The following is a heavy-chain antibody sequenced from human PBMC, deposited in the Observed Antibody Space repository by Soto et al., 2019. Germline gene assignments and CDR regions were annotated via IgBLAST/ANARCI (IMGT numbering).Heavy chain of an antibody. D-gene: IGHD1-26*01. CDR2: IYHSGIT. J-gene: IGHJ3*02. CDR3: AATYRRYDAFDI. Sequence: SETLSLTCTVSGGPISSTNWWSWVRQPPRQGLEWIGEIYHSGITNYNPSLKSRATISIDESRNQFSLDLSSVTAADTAVYYCAATYRRYDAFDIWGRGTMVTVSS. CDR1: GGPISSTNW. V-gene: IGHV4-4*02.